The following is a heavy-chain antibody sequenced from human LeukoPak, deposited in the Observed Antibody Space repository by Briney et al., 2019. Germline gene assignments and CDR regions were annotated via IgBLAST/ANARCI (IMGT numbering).Heavy chain of an antibody. J-gene: IGHJ5*02. CDR3: ARDQLGIRYNWFDP. D-gene: IGHD7-27*01. CDR1: GGTFSSYA. V-gene: IGHV1-69*13. Sequence: SVKVSCKASGGTFSSYAISWVRQAPGKGLEWMGGIIPIFGTANYAQKFQGRVTITADESTSTAYMELSSLRSEDTAVYYCARDQLGIRYNWFDPWGQGTLVTVSS. CDR2: IIPIFGTA.